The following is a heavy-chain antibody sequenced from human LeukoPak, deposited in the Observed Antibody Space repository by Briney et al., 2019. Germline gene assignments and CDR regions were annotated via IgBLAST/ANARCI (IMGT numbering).Heavy chain of an antibody. CDR1: GGSISSGGYY. CDR3: ARVSDYYGSGSYYRGFDY. CDR2: IYYSGST. V-gene: IGHV4-31*03. Sequence: SQTLSLTCTVSGGSISSGGYYWSWIRQHPGKGLEWIGYIYYSGSTYYNPSLKSRVTISVDTSKNQFPLKLSSVTAADTAVYYCARVSDYYGSGSYYRGFDYWGQGTLVTVSS. D-gene: IGHD3-10*01. J-gene: IGHJ4*02.